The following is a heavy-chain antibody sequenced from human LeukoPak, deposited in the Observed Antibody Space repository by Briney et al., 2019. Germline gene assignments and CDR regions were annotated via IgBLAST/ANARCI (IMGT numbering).Heavy chain of an antibody. CDR3: ARDSSGWYDH. CDR1: GFXFSSYA. D-gene: IGHD6-19*01. CDR2: ISGSGGST. Sequence: GGSLRLSCAASGFXFSSYAISWVRQAPGRGLEWVSAISGSGGSTYYADSVKGRFTISRDNSKNTLYLQMNSLRDEDTAVYYCARDSSGWYDHWGQGTLVTVSS. V-gene: IGHV3-23*01. J-gene: IGHJ5*02.